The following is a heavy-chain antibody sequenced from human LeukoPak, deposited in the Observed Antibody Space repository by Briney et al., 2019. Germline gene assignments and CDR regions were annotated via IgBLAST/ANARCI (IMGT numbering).Heavy chain of an antibody. CDR1: RDTFTRCA. V-gene: IGHV1-69*01. Sequence: AASVKVSCKAPRDTFTRCAFSWVRQAPGQGLEGMGGIIPIDGTANFAQKFQGRVTITADQSTSTAYMELSSLRSEDTAIYYCARDPGAPVRAFDIWGQGTLVTVSS. J-gene: IGHJ3*02. D-gene: IGHD3-10*01. CDR2: IIPIDGTA. CDR3: ARDPGAPVRAFDI.